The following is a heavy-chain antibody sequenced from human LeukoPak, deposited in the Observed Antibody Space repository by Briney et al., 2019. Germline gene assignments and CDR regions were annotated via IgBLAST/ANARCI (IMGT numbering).Heavy chain of an antibody. CDR3: ARDYGDLGGYFDY. J-gene: IGHJ4*02. CDR1: GGTFSSYA. CDR2: MIPIFGTA. Sequence: ASVKVSCKASGGTFSSYAISWVRQVPGQGLEWMGGMIPIFGTANYAQKFQGRVTITADESTSTAYMELSSLRSEDTAVYYCARDYGDLGGYFDYWGQGTLVTVSS. V-gene: IGHV1-69*13. D-gene: IGHD4-17*01.